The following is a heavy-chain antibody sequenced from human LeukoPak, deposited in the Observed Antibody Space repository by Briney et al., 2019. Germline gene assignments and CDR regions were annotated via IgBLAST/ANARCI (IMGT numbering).Heavy chain of an antibody. CDR2: ISAYNGNT. J-gene: IGHJ6*02. CDR3: ASDGYYYDSSGYYRNYYYYGMDV. D-gene: IGHD3-22*01. V-gene: IGHV1-18*01. CDR1: GYTFTSYG. Sequence: ASVKVSCKASGYTFTSYGISWVRQAPGQGLEWMGWISAYNGNTNYAQKLRGRVTMTTDTSTSTAYMELRSLRSDDTAVYYCASDGYYYDSSGYYRNYYYYGMDVWGQGTTVTVSS.